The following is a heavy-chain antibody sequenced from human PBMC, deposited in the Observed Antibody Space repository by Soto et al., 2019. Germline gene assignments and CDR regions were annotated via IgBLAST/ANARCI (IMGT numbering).Heavy chain of an antibody. CDR2: MYFGGSF. Sequence: TSETLSLTCNVSGASVGHGYGSWIRQPPGKGLEWIGFMYFGGSFNYNPSLTSRATISVETSKNQFSMKLTSVTASDTAVYYCARSYYDSTGFAVDPWGQGTLVTVSS. D-gene: IGHD3-22*01. V-gene: IGHV4-59*02. J-gene: IGHJ5*02. CDR3: ARSYYDSTGFAVDP. CDR1: GASVGHGY.